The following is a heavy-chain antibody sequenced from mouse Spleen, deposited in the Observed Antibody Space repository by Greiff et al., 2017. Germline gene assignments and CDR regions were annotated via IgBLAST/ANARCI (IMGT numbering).Heavy chain of an antibody. J-gene: IGHJ4*01. Sequence: VKLVESGPGLVQPSQSLSITCTVSGFSLTSYGVHWVRQSPGKGLEWLGVIWRGGSTDYNAAFMSRLSITKDNSKSQVFFKMNSLQADDTAIYYCAKNGYYGSYYAMDYWGQGTSVTVSS. CDR1: GFSLTSYG. V-gene: IGHV2-5*01. CDR2: IWRGGST. CDR3: AKNGYYGSYYAMDY. D-gene: IGHD1-1*01.